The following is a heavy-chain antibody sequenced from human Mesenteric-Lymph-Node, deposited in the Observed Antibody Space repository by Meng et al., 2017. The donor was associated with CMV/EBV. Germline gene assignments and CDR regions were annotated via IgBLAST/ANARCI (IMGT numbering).Heavy chain of an antibody. V-gene: IGHV3-72*01. CDR2: SRDKERNYVA. CDR1: GGSISSNNYY. J-gene: IGHJ1*01. CDR3: ASPPGTEGFTGYLQY. Sequence: LSLTCTVSGGSISSNNYYWGWIRQPPGKGLEWVGRSRDKERNYVADYGATVRGRFTIWREHSNNTLYLEMDSLKTEDTAVYYCASPPGTEGFTGYLQYWGQGTPVTVSS. D-gene: IGHD3-16*01.